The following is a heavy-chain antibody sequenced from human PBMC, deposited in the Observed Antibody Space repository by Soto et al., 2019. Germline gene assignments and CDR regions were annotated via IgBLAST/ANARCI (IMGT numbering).Heavy chain of an antibody. V-gene: IGHV4-59*01. Sequence: SETLSLTCTVSGSSISSYYWSWIRQPPGKGLEWIGYIYYSGSTNYNPSLKSRVTISVDTSKNQFSLKLSSVTAAVTAVYYCARDSEEYHYYYYGMDFWGPGTTVTVSS. CDR2: IYYSGST. D-gene: IGHD2-2*01. CDR3: ARDSEEYHYYYYGMDF. J-gene: IGHJ6*02. CDR1: GSSISSYY.